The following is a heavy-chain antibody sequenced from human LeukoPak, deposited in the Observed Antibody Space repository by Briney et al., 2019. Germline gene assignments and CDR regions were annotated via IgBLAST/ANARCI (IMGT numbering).Heavy chain of an antibody. D-gene: IGHD3-10*01. V-gene: IGHV3-9*01. J-gene: IGHJ6*02. CDR1: GFTFDDYA. Sequence: GGSLRLSCAASGFTFDDYAMHWVRQAPGKGLDWVSGISWNTGSIGYADSVKGRFTISRDNAKNSLYLQMNSLRAEDTALYYCAKDTGSGSPGGYYYGMDVWGQGTTVTVSS. CDR2: ISWNTGSI. CDR3: AKDTGSGSPGGYYYGMDV.